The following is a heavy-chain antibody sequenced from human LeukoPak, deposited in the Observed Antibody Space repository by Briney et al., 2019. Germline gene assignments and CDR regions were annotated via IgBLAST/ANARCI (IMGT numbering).Heavy chain of an antibody. CDR1: GYTFTGYY. V-gene: IGHV1-46*01. J-gene: IGHJ5*02. CDR2: INPAGTST. CDR3: ARDNSYSDSSWWFDP. Sequence: GASVKVSCTASGYTFTGYYMHWVRQAPGQGLEWVGIINPAGTSTAYAQRFQGRVTMTRDTSTNTLYMGLSSLRSEDTAVYYCARDNSYSDSSWWFDPWGQGTLVTVSS. D-gene: IGHD1-26*01.